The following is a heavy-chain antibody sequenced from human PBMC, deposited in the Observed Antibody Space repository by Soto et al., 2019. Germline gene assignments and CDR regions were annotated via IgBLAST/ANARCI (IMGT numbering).Heavy chain of an antibody. CDR1: GYTFTSYG. CDR2: ISAYNGNT. CDR3: ARRSEDYGSVSYAFDI. D-gene: IGHD3-10*01. V-gene: IGHV1-18*01. J-gene: IGHJ3*02. Sequence: ASVKVSCKASGYTFTSYGISWVRQAPGQGLEWMGWISAYNGNTNYAQKLQGRVTMTTDTSTSTAYMELRSLRSDDTAVYYCARRSEDYGSVSYAFDIWGQGTMVTISS.